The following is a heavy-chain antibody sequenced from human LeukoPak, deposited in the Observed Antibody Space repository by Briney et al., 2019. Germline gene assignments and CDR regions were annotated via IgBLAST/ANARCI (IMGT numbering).Heavy chain of an antibody. D-gene: IGHD3-10*01. Sequence: ASVKVSCKASGYTFTAHDMHWVRQAPGQGLEWMGWINPNYGGTNYAQKFQGRVTITRDTSISTAYLELSRLRSDDTAVYYCARDSIGENGDNWFDPWGQGTLVTVS. V-gene: IGHV1-2*02. J-gene: IGHJ5*02. CDR2: INPNYGGT. CDR3: ARDSIGENGDNWFDP. CDR1: GYTFTAHD.